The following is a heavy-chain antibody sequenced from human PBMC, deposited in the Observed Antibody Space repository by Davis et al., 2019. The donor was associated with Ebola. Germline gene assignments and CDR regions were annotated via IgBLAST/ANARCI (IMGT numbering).Heavy chain of an antibody. D-gene: IGHD3-3*01. CDR3: ARDSLSREWLLNNWFDP. J-gene: IGHJ5*02. V-gene: IGHV1-18*01. Sequence: ASVKVSCKASRYTFTSYGISWVRQAPGQGLEWMGWISAYNGNTNYAQKLQGRVTMTTDTSTSTAYMELRSLRSDDTAVYYCARDSLSREWLLNNWFDPWGQGTLVTVSS. CDR1: RYTFTSYG. CDR2: ISAYNGNT.